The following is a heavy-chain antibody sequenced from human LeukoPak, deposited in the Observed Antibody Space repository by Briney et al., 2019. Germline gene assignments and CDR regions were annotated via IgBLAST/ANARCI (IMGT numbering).Heavy chain of an antibody. Sequence: GGSLRLSCAASGFTFSTYAMHWVRQAPGKWLEWVAVISYGGSNKYYADSVKGRFTITRDNTKNTLYLQMNSLMAEDTAVYYCARDAEVVPAATFGAFDIWGQGTMVTVSS. CDR2: ISYGGSNK. D-gene: IGHD2-2*01. V-gene: IGHV3-30*01. CDR1: GFTFSTYA. J-gene: IGHJ3*02. CDR3: ARDAEVVPAATFGAFDI.